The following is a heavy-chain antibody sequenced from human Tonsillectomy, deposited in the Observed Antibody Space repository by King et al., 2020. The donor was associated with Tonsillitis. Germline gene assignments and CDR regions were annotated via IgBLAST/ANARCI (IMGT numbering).Heavy chain of an antibody. V-gene: IGHV3-23*04. D-gene: IGHD6-19*01. Sequence: VQLVESGGGLVQPGGSLRLSCGAPGFTFSSYAISWVRQAPGKGLEWISGITGSGGTTNYADSVKGRFTVSRDNSKNMLYLQMNSLRAEDTAVYYCAKENEWLGYFDYWGQGTLVTVSS. CDR3: AKENEWLGYFDY. CDR2: ITGSGGTT. J-gene: IGHJ4*02. CDR1: GFTFSSYA.